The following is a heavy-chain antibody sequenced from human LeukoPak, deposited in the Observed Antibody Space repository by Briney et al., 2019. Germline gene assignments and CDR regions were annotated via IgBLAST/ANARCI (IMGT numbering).Heavy chain of an antibody. CDR1: GGSFSGYY. J-gene: IGHJ5*02. D-gene: IGHD2-15*01. CDR3: ARGCSGDDQNNWFDP. Sequence: PSETLSLTCAVYGGSFSGYYWSWIRQPPGKGLEWIGEINHSGSTNYNPSLKSRDTISVDTSKSQFSLKLSSVTAADTAVYYCARGCSGDDQNNWFDPWGQGTLVTVSS. CDR2: INHSGST. V-gene: IGHV4-34*01.